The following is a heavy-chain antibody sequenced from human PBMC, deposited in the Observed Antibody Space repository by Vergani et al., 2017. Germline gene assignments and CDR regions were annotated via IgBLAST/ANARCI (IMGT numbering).Heavy chain of an antibody. J-gene: IGHJ3*02. V-gene: IGHV3-21*04. CDR2: ISSSSSYI. Sequence: EVQLVESGGGLVKPGGSLRLSCAASGFTFSSYSMNWVRQAPGKGLEWVSSISSSSSYIYYADSVKGRFTISRDNSKNSLYLQMNSLRTEDTALYYCAKDVSGSYDFWSGYYGSAFDIWGQGTMVTVSS. CDR1: GFTFSSYS. D-gene: IGHD3-3*01. CDR3: AKDVSGSYDFWSGYYGSAFDI.